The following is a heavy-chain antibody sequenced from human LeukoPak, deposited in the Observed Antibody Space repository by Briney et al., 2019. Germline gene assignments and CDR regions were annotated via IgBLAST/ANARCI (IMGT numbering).Heavy chain of an antibody. J-gene: IGHJ6*02. D-gene: IGHD3-22*01. CDR2: IYYSGST. CDR3: ARDSSGYYSGMDV. CDR1: GGSISSGGYY. V-gene: IGHV4-31*03. Sequence: SETLSLTCTVSGGSISSGGYYWSWIRQHPGKGLEWIGYIYYSGSTYYNPSLKSRVTISVDTSKNQFSLKLSSVTAADTAVYYCARDSSGYYSGMDVWGQGTTVTVSS.